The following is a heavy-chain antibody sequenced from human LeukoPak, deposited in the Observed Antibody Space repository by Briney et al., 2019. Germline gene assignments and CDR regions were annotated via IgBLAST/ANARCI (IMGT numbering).Heavy chain of an antibody. Sequence: SETLSLTCTVSGGSISSYYWSWIRQPAGKGLEWIGRIYTSGSTNYNPSLKSRVTMSVDTSKNQFSLKLSSVTAADTAVYYCARQLADIVATNYYYYMDVWGKGTTVTVSS. CDR2: IYTSGST. V-gene: IGHV4-4*07. D-gene: IGHD5-12*01. CDR1: GGSISSYY. CDR3: ARQLADIVATNYYYYMDV. J-gene: IGHJ6*03.